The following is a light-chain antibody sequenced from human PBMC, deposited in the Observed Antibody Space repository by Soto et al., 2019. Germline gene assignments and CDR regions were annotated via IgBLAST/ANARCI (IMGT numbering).Light chain of an antibody. V-gene: IGKV1-5*01. CDR1: QRISSH. CDR2: DAS. Sequence: DIQMTQSPSSLSASVGDRVTITCRASQRISSHLNWYQQKPGKAPKLLIYDASSLESGVPSRFSGSGSGTEFTLTISSLQPDDFATYYCQQYNSYSWTFGQGTKVDNK. J-gene: IGKJ1*01. CDR3: QQYNSYSWT.